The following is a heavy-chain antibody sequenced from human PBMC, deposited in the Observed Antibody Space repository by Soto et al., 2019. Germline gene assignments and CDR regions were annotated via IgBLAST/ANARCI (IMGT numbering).Heavy chain of an antibody. J-gene: IGHJ4*01. CDR3: ARDQSDVGNYGTFDY. Sequence: QVQLVESGGGVVQPGRSLRLSCAASGFTFSSYAMHWVRQAPGKGLEWVAVISYDGSNKYYADSVKGRFTISRDNSKNTLYLQMNSLRAEETAVYYCARDQSDVGNYGTFDYWGQEPWSPSPQ. D-gene: IGHD4-4*01. CDR2: ISYDGSNK. V-gene: IGHV3-30-3*01. CDR1: GFTFSSYA.